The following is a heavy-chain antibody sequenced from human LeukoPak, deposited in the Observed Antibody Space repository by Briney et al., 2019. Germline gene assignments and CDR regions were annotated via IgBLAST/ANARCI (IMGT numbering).Heavy chain of an antibody. Sequence: GASVKVSCKASGYTFTGNYIHWMRLTPGRGLEWMGWVDPNSGGTKYAQKFQGRVTMTRDTSISTAYMELSRLKSDDTAVYFCVRDRSGYCDYWGQGTQVTVSS. V-gene: IGHV1-2*02. CDR2: VDPNSGGT. J-gene: IGHJ4*02. CDR3: VRDRSGYCDY. D-gene: IGHD3-3*01. CDR1: GYTFTGNY.